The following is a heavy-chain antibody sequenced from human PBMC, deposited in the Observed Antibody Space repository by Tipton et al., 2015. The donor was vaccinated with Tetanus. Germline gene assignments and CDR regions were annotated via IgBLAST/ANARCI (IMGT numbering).Heavy chain of an antibody. CDR1: GFTFSDYY. CDR3: ASVRGRDGYPIGD. J-gene: IGHJ4*02. CDR2: ISSSGSTI. V-gene: IGHV3-11*01. D-gene: IGHD5-24*01. Sequence: SLRLSCAASGFTFSDYYMSWIRQAPGKGLELVSYISSSGSTIYYADSVKGRFTISRDNAKNSLYLQMNSLRAEDPAVYYCASVRGRDGYPIGDWGQGALVTVSS.